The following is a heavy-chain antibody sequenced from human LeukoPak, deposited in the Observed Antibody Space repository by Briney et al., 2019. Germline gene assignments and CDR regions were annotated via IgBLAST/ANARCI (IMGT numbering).Heavy chain of an antibody. CDR1: GFTFDDYA. D-gene: IGHD6-19*01. CDR3: AKDHGGGWYNWFDP. CDR2: ISGDGGST. V-gene: IGHV3-43*02. J-gene: IGHJ5*02. Sequence: GGPLRLSCAASGFTFDDYAMHWVRQAPGKGLEWVSLISGDGGSTYYADSVKGRFTISRDNSKNSLYLQMNSLRTEDTALYYCAKDHGGGWYNWFDPWGQGTLVTVSS.